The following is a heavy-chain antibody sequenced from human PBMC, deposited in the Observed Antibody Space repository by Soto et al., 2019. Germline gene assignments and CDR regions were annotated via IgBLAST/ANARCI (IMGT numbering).Heavy chain of an antibody. V-gene: IGHV4-61*08. CDR2: VDYSGNT. CDR3: ARSSYSSIAVTQFDS. CDR1: HESINSVDFY. J-gene: IGHJ4*02. Sequence: PSETLSLTCAVSHESINSVDFYSSWLRQPPGKGLEWIGYVDYSGNTNYNPSLRGRVTISLDRSRKQFSLRLLSVTAGDTAVYYCARSSYSSIAVTQFDSWGQGSRVTVSS. D-gene: IGHD6-19*01.